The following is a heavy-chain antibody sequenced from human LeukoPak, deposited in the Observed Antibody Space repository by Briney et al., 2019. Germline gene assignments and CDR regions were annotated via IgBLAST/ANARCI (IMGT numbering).Heavy chain of an antibody. CDR2: IHSGGNT. D-gene: IGHD6-13*01. Sequence: PGGSLRLSCAASGLTVRSNYMGWVRQAPGKGLEWVSVIHSGGNTYYADSVKGRFTISRDNSRNTMDLQMNSLSAEDTAVYYCARCDSSRWNGIDYWGQGTLVTVSS. CDR3: ARCDSSRWNGIDY. J-gene: IGHJ4*02. V-gene: IGHV3-53*01. CDR1: GLTVRSNY.